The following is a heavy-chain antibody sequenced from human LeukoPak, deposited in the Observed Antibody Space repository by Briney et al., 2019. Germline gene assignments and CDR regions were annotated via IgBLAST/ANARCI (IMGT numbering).Heavy chain of an antibody. V-gene: IGHV1-18*01. J-gene: IGHJ4*02. Sequence: GASVKVSCKASGYTFTSYGISWMRQAPGQGLEWMGWISAYNGNTNYAQKLQGRVTMTTDTSTSTAYMELRSLRSDDTAVYYCARDQRTGGYDSSGYYYTFDYWGQGTLVTVSS. CDR2: ISAYNGNT. CDR3: ARDQRTGGYDSSGYYYTFDY. D-gene: IGHD3-22*01. CDR1: GYTFTSYG.